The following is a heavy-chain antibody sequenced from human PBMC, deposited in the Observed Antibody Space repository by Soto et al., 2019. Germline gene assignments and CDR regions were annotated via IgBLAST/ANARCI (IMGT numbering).Heavy chain of an antibody. Sequence: GGSLRLSCAASGFTCSGYWMSWVCKAPGKGLEWVANIKRDGSEIYYVDSVKGRFTISRDNAKDSLYLQMNSLRAEDTAVYYCARSPYCTGGSSSSRVPNYWGQGTPVTLSS. J-gene: IGHJ4*02. CDR3: ARSPYCTGGSSSSRVPNY. V-gene: IGHV3-7*03. CDR2: IKRDGSEI. CDR1: GFTCSGYW. D-gene: IGHD2-15*01.